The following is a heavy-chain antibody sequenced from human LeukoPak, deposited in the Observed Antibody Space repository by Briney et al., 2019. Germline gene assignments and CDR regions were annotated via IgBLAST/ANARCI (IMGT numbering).Heavy chain of an antibody. V-gene: IGHV1-46*01. D-gene: IGHD1-26*01. Sequence: ASVKVSCKASGYTFTSYYMHWVRQAPGQGLGWMGIINPSGGSTSYAQKFQGRVTMTRDMSTSTVYMELSSLRSEDTAVYYCARKFSGSYDGTSFDYWGQGTLVTVSS. CDR2: INPSGGST. CDR3: ARKFSGSYDGTSFDY. CDR1: GYTFTSYY. J-gene: IGHJ4*02.